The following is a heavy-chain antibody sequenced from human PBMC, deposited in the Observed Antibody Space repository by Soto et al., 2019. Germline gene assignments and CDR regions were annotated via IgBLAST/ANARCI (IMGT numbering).Heavy chain of an antibody. CDR1: GGSISNYY. V-gene: IGHV4-59*01. CDR2: IYYSGST. J-gene: IGHJ4*02. Sequence: SETLSLTCTVSGGSISNYYWSWIRKPPGKGLEWIGYIYYSGSTNYNPSLKSRVTISVDTSKNQFSLKLSSVTAADTAMYYCASGRGYSYGSFDYWGQGTLVTVSS. CDR3: ASGRGYSYGSFDY. D-gene: IGHD5-18*01.